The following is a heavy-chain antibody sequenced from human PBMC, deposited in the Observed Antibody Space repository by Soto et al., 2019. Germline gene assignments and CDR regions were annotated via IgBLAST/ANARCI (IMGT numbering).Heavy chain of an antibody. V-gene: IGHV1-69*04. D-gene: IGHD5-12*01. Sequence: SVKVSCKASGGTFSSYTISWVRQAPGQGLEWMGRIIPILGIANYAQKFQGRVTITADKSTSTAYMELSSLRSEDTAVYYCARENQGGRDGYNYNYWGQGTLVTVSS. CDR3: ARENQGGRDGYNYNY. J-gene: IGHJ4*02. CDR2: IIPILGIA. CDR1: GGTFSSYT.